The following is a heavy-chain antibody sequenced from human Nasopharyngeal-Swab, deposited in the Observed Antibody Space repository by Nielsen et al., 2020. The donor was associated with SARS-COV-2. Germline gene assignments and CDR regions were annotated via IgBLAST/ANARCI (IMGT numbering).Heavy chain of an antibody. CDR3: AKETYNYGSIFDY. J-gene: IGHJ4*02. CDR1: GFTFSNYE. CDR2: ISSSGRNM. D-gene: IGHD4-17*01. V-gene: IGHV3-48*03. Sequence: GESLKISCAASGFTFSNYEMNWVRQAPGKGLEWVSYISSSGRNMYYADSVKGRFIISRDNATKSLFLQMSSLRAEDTAVYYCAKETYNYGSIFDYWGQGTLVTVSS.